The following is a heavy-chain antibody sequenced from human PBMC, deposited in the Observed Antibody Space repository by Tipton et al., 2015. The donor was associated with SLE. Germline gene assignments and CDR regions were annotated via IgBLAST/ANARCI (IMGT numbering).Heavy chain of an antibody. V-gene: IGHV4-61*09. Sequence: TLSLTCTVSGGSISSGSYYWSWIRQPAGKGLEWIGHIYTSGSTNYNPSLKSRVTISVDTSKNQFSLKLSSVTAADTAVYYCARRYDSGSWFKYWGQGTLVTVSS. CDR2: IYTSGST. D-gene: IGHD3-22*01. CDR1: GGSISSGSYY. J-gene: IGHJ4*02. CDR3: ARRYDSGSWFKY.